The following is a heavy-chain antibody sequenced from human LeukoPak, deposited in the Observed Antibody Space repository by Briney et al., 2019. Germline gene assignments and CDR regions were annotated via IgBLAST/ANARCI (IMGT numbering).Heavy chain of an antibody. D-gene: IGHD2-15*01. CDR2: TRNKANSYTT. CDR1: GISFSDHY. CDR3: AKNGDRGAYCTGGTCYPYFYYYMDV. V-gene: IGHV3-72*01. J-gene: IGHJ6*03. Sequence: PGGSLRLSCAVSGISFSDHYMDWLRQAPGKGLEWVGRTRNKANSYTTEYAASVRGRFTISRDDSKNSMYLQMNSLKTEDTAVYYCAKNGDRGAYCTGGTCYPYFYYYMDVWGKGTTVTI.